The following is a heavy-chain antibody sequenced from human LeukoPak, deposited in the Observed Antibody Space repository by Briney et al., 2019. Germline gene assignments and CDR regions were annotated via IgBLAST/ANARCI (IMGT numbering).Heavy chain of an antibody. CDR1: GYTFTGYY. CDR2: INSNSGVT. CDR3: ARHVKWKLLY. J-gene: IGHJ4*02. Sequence: VASVKVSCKASGYTFTGYYMHWVRQAPGQGLELIGWINSNSGVTNYAQKFQGRVTMTRDASISTAYMELSSLRSDDTAVYYCARHVKWKLLYWGQGTLVTVSS. D-gene: IGHD1-26*01. V-gene: IGHV1-2*02.